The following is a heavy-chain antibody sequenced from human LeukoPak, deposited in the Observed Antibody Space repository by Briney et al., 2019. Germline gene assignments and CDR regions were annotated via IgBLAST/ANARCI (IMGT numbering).Heavy chain of an antibody. Sequence: GGSLRLACAASGFTFNACNMNWVRHAPGKGLEWVSSIARGGDYIYYADSVKGRFTTSRDNAKNSLSLQLNSLRVEDTAVYYCARGHYDVLAASYKWTPDYWGQGTLVTVSS. CDR3: ARGHYDVLAASYKWTPDY. J-gene: IGHJ4*02. CDR1: GFTFNACN. CDR2: IARGGDYI. V-gene: IGHV3-21*01. D-gene: IGHD3-9*01.